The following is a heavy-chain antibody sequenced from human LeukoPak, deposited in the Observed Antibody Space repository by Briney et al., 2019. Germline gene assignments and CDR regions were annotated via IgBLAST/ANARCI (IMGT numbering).Heavy chain of an antibody. V-gene: IGHV3-64*01. CDR2: ISRDGSGT. D-gene: IGHD3-9*01. J-gene: IGHJ4*02. CDR1: GFTFSNYA. Sequence: GGSLRLSCAASGFTFSNYAVHWVRQAPGQGLEYVSAISRDGSGTYYANSVKGRFTISRDNSNNTLYLQMGSLRAEDMAVYYCARGLGDYDILTGDDYWGQGTLVTVSS. CDR3: ARGLGDYDILTGDDY.